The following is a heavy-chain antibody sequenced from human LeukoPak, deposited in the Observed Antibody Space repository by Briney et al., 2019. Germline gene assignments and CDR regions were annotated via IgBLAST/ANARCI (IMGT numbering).Heavy chain of an antibody. V-gene: IGHV1-69*04. Sequence: SVKVSCKASGGTFSSYAIIWVRQAPGQGLEWMGRIIPILGIANYAQKFQGRVTITADKSTSTAYMELSSLRSEDTAVYYCASNTPDSSGYYRTWGQGTLVTVST. J-gene: IGHJ4*02. CDR3: ASNTPDSSGYYRT. D-gene: IGHD3-22*01. CDR1: GGTFSSYA. CDR2: IIPILGIA.